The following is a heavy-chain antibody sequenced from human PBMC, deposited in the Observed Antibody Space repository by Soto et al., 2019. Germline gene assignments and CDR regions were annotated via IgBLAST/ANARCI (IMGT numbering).Heavy chain of an antibody. Sequence: PGGSLRLSCAASGFTFSSYWVHWVRQAPGKGLVWVARINGDGSSTNYADSVKGRFTISRDNAKNTVYLQMNSLRAEDTAMHYCARLVVPSVLDMWGQGTLVTLSS. CDR1: GFTFSSYW. J-gene: IGHJ3*02. CDR3: ARLVVPSVLDM. V-gene: IGHV3-74*01. D-gene: IGHD2-15*01. CDR2: INGDGSST.